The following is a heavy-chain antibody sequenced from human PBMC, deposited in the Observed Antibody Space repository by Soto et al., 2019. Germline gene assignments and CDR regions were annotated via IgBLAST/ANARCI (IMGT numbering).Heavy chain of an antibody. Sequence: EVQLVESGGGLVQPGGSLRLSCAASGFTFSLYSMSWVRQAPGKGLEWVSYISRSSTGIHYADSVKGRFTISRDDATKSMHLQMNSLGDGDTAVYYFAGAVNWGLDGWGQGTTVSISS. V-gene: IGHV3-48*02. CDR1: GFTFSLYS. CDR3: AGAVNWGLDG. D-gene: IGHD3-16*01. CDR2: ISRSSTGI. J-gene: IGHJ6*02.